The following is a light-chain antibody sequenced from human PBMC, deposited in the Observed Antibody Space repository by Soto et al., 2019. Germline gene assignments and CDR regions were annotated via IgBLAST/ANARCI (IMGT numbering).Light chain of an antibody. Sequence: EIVLTQSPAPLSLSPGERATLSCRASQSVSHYLAWYQQKPGQAPRLLIYDASNRATGIPARCSGSGSGTDFTLTISSLEPEDSAVYYCQQRSYWLTFGGGTKVEIK. J-gene: IGKJ4*01. V-gene: IGKV3-11*01. CDR3: QQRSYWLT. CDR1: QSVSHY. CDR2: DAS.